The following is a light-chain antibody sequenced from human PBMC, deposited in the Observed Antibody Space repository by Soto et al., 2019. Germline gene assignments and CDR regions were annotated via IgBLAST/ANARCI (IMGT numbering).Light chain of an antibody. CDR2: GTS. CDR3: QQFDDSVT. J-gene: IGKJ5*01. CDR1: HSVSRTY. V-gene: IGKV3-20*01. Sequence: EIVFTQSPGTLSLSPCERATISCRASHSVSRTYLAWYQQKPGQAPRLLIYGTSDRATGTPDRFSGSGSGTDFTLTISRLEPEDSAVYYCQQFDDSVTFGQGTRLEIK.